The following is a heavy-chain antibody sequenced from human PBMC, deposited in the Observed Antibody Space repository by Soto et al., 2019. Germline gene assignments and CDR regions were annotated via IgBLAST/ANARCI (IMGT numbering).Heavy chain of an antibody. Sequence: QLQLRESGPGLVKSSETLSLTCTVSGDSISSSSYYWGWIRQPPGKGLEWIGSIYYSGSTYYNPSLKSRVTISVDTSKNQFSLKLSSVTAADTAVYYCARHQGGNTIFGVVHPLFDYWGQGTLVTVSS. CDR3: ARHQGGNTIFGVVHPLFDY. CDR2: IYYSGST. J-gene: IGHJ4*02. D-gene: IGHD3-3*01. CDR1: GDSISSSSYY. V-gene: IGHV4-39*01.